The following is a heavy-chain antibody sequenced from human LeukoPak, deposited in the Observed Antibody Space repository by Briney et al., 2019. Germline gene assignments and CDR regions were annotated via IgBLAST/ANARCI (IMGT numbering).Heavy chain of an antibody. J-gene: IGHJ4*02. V-gene: IGHV1-18*01. CDR3: ARDVGFGEFPPDY. D-gene: IGHD3-10*01. Sequence: GASVKVSCKASGYTFTSYDINWVRQATGQGLEWMGWISAYNGNTNYAQKLQGRVTMTTDTSTSTAYMELRSLRSNDTAVYYCARDVGFGEFPPDYWGQGTLVTVSS. CDR1: GYTFTSYD. CDR2: ISAYNGNT.